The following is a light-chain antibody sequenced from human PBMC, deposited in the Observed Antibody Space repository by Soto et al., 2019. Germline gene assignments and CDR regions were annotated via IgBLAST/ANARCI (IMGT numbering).Light chain of an antibody. CDR2: GAS. Sequence: DIPMTQSPSSVSASVGDRVTITCRASQGVNSYLVWYQQKAGKAPNLLLDGASSLHSGVPSRFSGSGSGTDFTLTITSLQLEDVATYYCQQAKTFPLTFGQGTKVEIK. CDR1: QGVNSY. V-gene: IGKV1-12*01. J-gene: IGKJ1*01. CDR3: QQAKTFPLT.